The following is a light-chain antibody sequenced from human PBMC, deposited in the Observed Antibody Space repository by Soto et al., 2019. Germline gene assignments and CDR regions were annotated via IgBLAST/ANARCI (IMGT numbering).Light chain of an antibody. Sequence: QSALTQPPSVSAAPGQKVTISCSGSSSNIGGNSVSWYQQRPGTAPKLLIYDDNKRPSGIPDRFSGSKSGTSATLGITGFQTGDEADYYCGSWDSSLSAYVFGTGTKV. CDR2: DDN. V-gene: IGLV1-51*01. CDR1: SSNIGGNS. J-gene: IGLJ1*01. CDR3: GSWDSSLSAYV.